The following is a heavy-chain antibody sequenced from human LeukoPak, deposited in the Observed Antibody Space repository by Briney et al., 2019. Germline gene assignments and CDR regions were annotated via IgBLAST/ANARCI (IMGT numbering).Heavy chain of an antibody. CDR3: ARDPVVATGYDYYGMDV. CDR1: GGSISSGGYS. CDR2: IYYSGST. J-gene: IGHJ6*02. D-gene: IGHD5-12*01. Sequence: PSETLSLTCTVSGGSISSGGYSWSWLRQHPGKGLEWIVYIYYSGSTNYNPSLKSRVTISVDTSKNQFSLKLSSVTAADTAVYYCARDPVVATGYDYYGMDVWGQGTTVTVSS. V-gene: IGHV4-61*08.